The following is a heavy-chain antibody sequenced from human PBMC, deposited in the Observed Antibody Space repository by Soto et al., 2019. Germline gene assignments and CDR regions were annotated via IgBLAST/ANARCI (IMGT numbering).Heavy chain of an antibody. CDR2: IKQDGSEK. J-gene: IGHJ3*02. V-gene: IGHV3-7*03. D-gene: IGHD3-22*01. Sequence: LRLSCAASGFTFSRYWMSWVRQAPGKWLEWVANIKQDGSEKYYVDSVKGRFTISRDNAKNSLYLQMNSLRAEDTAVYYCARGPDYYDSSGYYLRSPDDAFDIWGQGTMVTGS. CDR1: GFTFSRYW. CDR3: ARGPDYYDSSGYYLRSPDDAFDI.